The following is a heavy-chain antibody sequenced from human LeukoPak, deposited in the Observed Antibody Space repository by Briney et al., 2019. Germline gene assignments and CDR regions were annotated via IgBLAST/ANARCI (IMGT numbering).Heavy chain of an antibody. D-gene: IGHD6-13*01. V-gene: IGHV3-7*03. Sequence: GGSLRLSCEGSVFIVSGLWTNWVRETPGEGQEWVASIKEAGGERQYVASVKVRFSISSSNTKGSLFLQLNSLRAEDTAVYYCARDGFEGGQQLVLRSLGYSPYPQYFDYWGQGTLVTVSS. CDR3: ARDGFEGGQQLVLRSLGYSPYPQYFDY. CDR1: VFIVSGLW. CDR2: IKEAGGER. J-gene: IGHJ4*02.